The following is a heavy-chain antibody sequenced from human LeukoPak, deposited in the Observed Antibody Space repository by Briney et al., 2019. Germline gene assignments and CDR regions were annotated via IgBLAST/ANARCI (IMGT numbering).Heavy chain of an antibody. J-gene: IGHJ5*02. CDR2: TYYGALRRN. CDR1: GVSGASHSAS. CDR3: AREPYPSGSPEHWFDP. V-gene: IGHV6-1*01. D-gene: IGHD3-10*01. Sequence: SQTLSFTCAVSGVSGASHSASWNWIMQSPSKALQWLGRTYYGALRRNNYALSVTGRRTMNTDTSEKQPCLQVASVTPEDTAVYYCAREPYPSGSPEHWFDPSGQGNLVTVYS.